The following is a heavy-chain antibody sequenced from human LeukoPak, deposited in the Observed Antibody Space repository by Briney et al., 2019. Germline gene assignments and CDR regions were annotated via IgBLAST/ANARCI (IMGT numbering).Heavy chain of an antibody. CDR1: GGSISSYY. D-gene: IGHD6-13*01. Sequence: PSETLSLTCTVSGGSISSYYWSWIRQPPGKGLEWIGYIYYSGSTNYNPSLKSRVTISVDTSKNQFSLKLSSVTAAGTAVYYCARGTGSRSFFDYWGQGTLVTVSS. V-gene: IGHV4-59*01. CDR3: ARGTGSRSFFDY. J-gene: IGHJ4*02. CDR2: IYYSGST.